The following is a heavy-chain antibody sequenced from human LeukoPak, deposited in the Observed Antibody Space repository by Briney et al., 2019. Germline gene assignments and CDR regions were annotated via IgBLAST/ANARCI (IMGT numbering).Heavy chain of an antibody. CDR2: IHYSVSS. D-gene: IGHD3-22*01. CDR1: GDSISSGGYY. Sequence: SETLSLTCTVSGDSISSGGYYWSWIRQHPGKGLEWIGYIHYSVSSYYNPSFMSRLTISVDTSKNQFSLKLSSVTAADTAVYYCARGNSSGFRWGQGTLVTVSS. CDR3: ARGNSSGFR. V-gene: IGHV4-31*03. J-gene: IGHJ4*02.